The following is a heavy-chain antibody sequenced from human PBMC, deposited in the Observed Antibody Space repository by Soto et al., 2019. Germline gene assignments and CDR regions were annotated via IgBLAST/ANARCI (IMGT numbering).Heavy chain of an antibody. V-gene: IGHV1-58*01. CDR2: IVVGSGNT. Sequence: SVKVSCKASGFTFTSSAVQWVRQARGQRLEWIGWIVVGSGNTDYAQKFQERVTITADKSTSTAYMELSSLRSEDTAVYYCARDSAPMRDYYYYGMDVWGQGTTVTSP. CDR1: GFTFTSSA. CDR3: ARDSAPMRDYYYYGMDV. J-gene: IGHJ6*02.